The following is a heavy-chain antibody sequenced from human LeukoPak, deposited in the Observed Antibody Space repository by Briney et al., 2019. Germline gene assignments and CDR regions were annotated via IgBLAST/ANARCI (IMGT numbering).Heavy chain of an antibody. CDR2: ISGSGGST. Sequence: GGSLRLSCAASGFIFSGYAMSWVRQAPGKGLEWVSTISGSGGSTYSADSVKGRFTISRDNSKNTLYLQMNSLRAEDTALYYCAKDRSCTNDICHGDFDYWGQGTLVTVSS. CDR1: GFIFSGYA. CDR3: AKDRSCTNDICHGDFDY. D-gene: IGHD2-8*01. J-gene: IGHJ4*02. V-gene: IGHV3-23*01.